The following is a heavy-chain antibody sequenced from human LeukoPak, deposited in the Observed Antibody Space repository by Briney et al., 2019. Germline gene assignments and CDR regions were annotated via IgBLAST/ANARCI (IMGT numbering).Heavy chain of an antibody. CDR1: GGSISSYY. V-gene: IGHV4-59*01. Sequence: SETLSLTXTVSGGSISSYYWSWIRQPPGKGLEWIGYIYYSGSTNYNPSLKSRVTISVDTSKNQFSLKLSSVTAADTAVYYCPRVGGIAAFDYWGQGTLVTVSS. CDR2: IYYSGST. CDR3: PRVGGIAAFDY. D-gene: IGHD6-13*01. J-gene: IGHJ4*02.